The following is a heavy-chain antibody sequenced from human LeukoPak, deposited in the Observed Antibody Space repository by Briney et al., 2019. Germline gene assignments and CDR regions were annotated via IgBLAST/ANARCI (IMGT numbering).Heavy chain of an antibody. Sequence: GRSLRLSCVASGFTFSSYGMHWVRQAPGKGLEWVAVISYDEINKYYADSVKGRFTISRDNSKNTLSLQMNSLRAEDTAVYYCARDATGGRSGSYYYYYGMDVWGQGTTVTVSS. CDR2: ISYDEINK. J-gene: IGHJ6*02. CDR1: GFTFSSYG. CDR3: ARDATGGRSGSYYYYYGMDV. D-gene: IGHD1-26*01. V-gene: IGHV3-30*03.